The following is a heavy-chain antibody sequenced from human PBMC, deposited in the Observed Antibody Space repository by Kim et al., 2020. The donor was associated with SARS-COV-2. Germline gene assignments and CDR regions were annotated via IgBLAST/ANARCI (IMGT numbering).Heavy chain of an antibody. CDR3: ASARIAYRPYYYYGMDV. Sequence: GESLKIYCKGSGYSFTSYWIGWVRQMPGKGLEWMGIIYPGDSDTRYSPSFQGQVTISADKSISTAYLQWSSLKASDTAMYYCASARIAYRPYYYYGMDVWGQGTTVTVSS. D-gene: IGHD3-22*01. V-gene: IGHV5-51*01. J-gene: IGHJ6*02. CDR1: GYSFTSYW. CDR2: IYPGDSDT.